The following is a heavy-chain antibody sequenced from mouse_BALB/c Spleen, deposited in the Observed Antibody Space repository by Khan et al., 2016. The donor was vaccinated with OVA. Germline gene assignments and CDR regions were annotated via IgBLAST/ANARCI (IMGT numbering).Heavy chain of an antibody. D-gene: IGHD1-1*01. Sequence: EVQLQESGPGLVNPSQSLSLSCTVTGYSITSDYAWNWIRQFPGNKLEWMGYISYSGRTSYNPSFKSRISITRDTSKNQVFMQLNSVTTEDTASYFCARAVSITTVVATDVVDWGQGTTLTVSS. CDR3: ARAVSITTVVATDVVD. CDR1: GYSITSDYA. CDR2: ISYSGRT. J-gene: IGHJ2*01. V-gene: IGHV3-2*02.